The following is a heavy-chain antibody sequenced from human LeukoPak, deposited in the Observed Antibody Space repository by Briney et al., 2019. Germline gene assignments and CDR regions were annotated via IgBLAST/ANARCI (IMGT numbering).Heavy chain of an antibody. D-gene: IGHD1-14*01. J-gene: IGHJ4*02. V-gene: IGHV3-30*02. CDR2: IRYDGSNK. CDR1: GFTFSSYG. Sequence: GGSLRLSCAASGFTFSSYGMHWVRQAPGKGLEWVAFIRYDGSNKYYADSVKGRFTISRDNSKNTLYLQMNSLRAEDTAVYYCAKVGPPEYYFDYWGQGTLVTVSS. CDR3: AKVGPPEYYFDY.